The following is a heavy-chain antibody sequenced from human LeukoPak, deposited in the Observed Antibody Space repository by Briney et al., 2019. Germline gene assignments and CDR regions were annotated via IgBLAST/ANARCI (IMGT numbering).Heavy chain of an antibody. D-gene: IGHD3-10*01. J-gene: IGHJ6*02. CDR1: GFTVSSNY. V-gene: IGHV3-66*01. Sequence: GGSLRLSCAASGFTVSSNYMSWVRQAPGKGLEWVSVIYSGGSTYYADSVKGRFTISRDNSKNTLYLQMNSLRAEDTAVYYCAREGSGSYLGVYYYYYGMDVWGQGTTVTVSS. CDR3: AREGSGSYLGVYYYYYGMDV. CDR2: IYSGGST.